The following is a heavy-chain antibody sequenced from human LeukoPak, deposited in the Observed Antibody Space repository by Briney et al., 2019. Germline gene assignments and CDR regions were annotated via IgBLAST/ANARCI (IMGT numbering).Heavy chain of an antibody. CDR2: INHSGST. Sequence: SETLSLTCAVYGGSFSGYYWSWIRQPPGKGLEWIGEINHSGSTNYNPSLKSRVTISVDTSKSQFSLKLSSVTAADTAVYYCARGRDYYGSGSSFDYWGQGTLVTVSS. J-gene: IGHJ4*02. CDR3: ARGRDYYGSGSSFDY. CDR1: GGSFSGYY. D-gene: IGHD3-10*01. V-gene: IGHV4-34*01.